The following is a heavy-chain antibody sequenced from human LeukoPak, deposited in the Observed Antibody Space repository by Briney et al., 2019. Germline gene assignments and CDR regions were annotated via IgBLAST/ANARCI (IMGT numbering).Heavy chain of an antibody. CDR1: GGTFSSYA. J-gene: IGHJ4*02. CDR2: IIPILGIA. V-gene: IGHV1-69*04. D-gene: IGHD6-13*01. Sequence: ASVKVSCKASGGTFSSYAISWVRQAPGQGLEWMGRIIPILGIANYAQKFQGRVTITADKSTSTAYMELSSLRSEDTAVYYCASSRGDLAAAAFDYWGQGTLVTVSS. CDR3: ASSRGDLAAAAFDY.